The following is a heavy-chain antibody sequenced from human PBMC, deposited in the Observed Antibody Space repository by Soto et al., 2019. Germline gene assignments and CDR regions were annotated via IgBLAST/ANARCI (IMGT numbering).Heavy chain of an antibody. CDR1: GGSISSGDYY. CDR3: ARVVTAIQGFDY. CDR2: IYYSGST. V-gene: IGHV4-30-4*01. D-gene: IGHD2-21*02. J-gene: IGHJ4*02. Sequence: SETLSLTCTVSGGSISSGDYYWSWVRQPPGKGPEWIGYIYYSGSTYYNPSLKSRVTISVDTSKNQFSLKLSSVTAADTAVYYCARVVTAIQGFDYWGQGALVTVSS.